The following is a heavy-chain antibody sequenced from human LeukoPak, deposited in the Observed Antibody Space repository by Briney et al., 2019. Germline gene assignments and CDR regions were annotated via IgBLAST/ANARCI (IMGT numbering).Heavy chain of an antibody. D-gene: IGHD6-13*01. CDR2: IWYDGSNK. V-gene: IGHV3-30*19. CDR3: ARAGGAAADTPYFDS. J-gene: IGHJ4*02. Sequence: SGGSLRLSCAASGFTFSSYGMHWVRQAPGKGLEWVAVIWYDGSNKYYADSVKGRFTISRDNSKNTLFLQMNSLRAEDTAVYYCARAGGAAADTPYFDSWGQETLVTVSS. CDR1: GFTFSSYG.